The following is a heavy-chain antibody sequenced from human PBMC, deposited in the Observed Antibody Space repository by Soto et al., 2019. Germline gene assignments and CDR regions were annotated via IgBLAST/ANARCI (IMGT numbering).Heavy chain of an antibody. Sequence: QVQLVESGGGVVQPGRSLRLSCAASGFTFSSYGMHWVRQAPGKGLEWVAVISYDGSNKYYADSVKGRFTISRDNSKNTLYLQMHSLRADDTAVYYCGKGLGHGGRGAFDIWGQGTMVTVSS. V-gene: IGHV3-30*18. J-gene: IGHJ3*02. CDR3: GKGLGHGGRGAFDI. CDR1: GFTFSSYG. D-gene: IGHD7-27*01. CDR2: ISYDGSNK.